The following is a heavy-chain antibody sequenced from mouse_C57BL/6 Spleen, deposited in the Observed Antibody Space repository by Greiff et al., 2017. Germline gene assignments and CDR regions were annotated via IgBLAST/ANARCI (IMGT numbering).Heavy chain of an antibody. Sequence: EVMLVESGGDLVKPGGSLKLSCAASGFTFSSYGMSWVRQTPDKRLEWVATISSGGSYTYYPDSVKGRFTISRDNAKNTLYLQMRSLKSEDTAMYYCARPGYDYDEAWFAYWGQGTLVTVSA. D-gene: IGHD2-4*01. CDR3: ARPGYDYDEAWFAY. CDR1: GFTFSSYG. CDR2: ISSGGSYT. V-gene: IGHV5-6*01. J-gene: IGHJ3*01.